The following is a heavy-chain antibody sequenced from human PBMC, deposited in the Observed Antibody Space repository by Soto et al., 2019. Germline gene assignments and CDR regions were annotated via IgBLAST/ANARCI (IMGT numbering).Heavy chain of an antibody. J-gene: IGHJ4*02. V-gene: IGHV1-46*03. CDR2: INPSGGST. D-gene: IGHD4-17*01. Sequence: ASVKVSCKASGYTFTSYYMHWARQAPGQGLEWMGIINPSGGSTSYAQKFQGRVTMTRDTSTSTAYMELSSLRSEDTAVYYCATEIRHGDYDYWGQGTLVTVSS. CDR1: GYTFTSYY. CDR3: ATEIRHGDYDY.